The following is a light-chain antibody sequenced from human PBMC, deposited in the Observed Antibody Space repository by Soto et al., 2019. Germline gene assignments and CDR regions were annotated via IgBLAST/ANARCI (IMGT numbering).Light chain of an antibody. CDR3: QQSYSTPYT. V-gene: IGKV1-39*01. CDR1: QSISSY. J-gene: IGKJ2*01. Sequence: DIQMTQSPSSLSASVGDRVTITCRASQSISSYLNWYQQKPGKAPKLLIYAASSWQSGVPSRFSGSVSGTDFTLTISSLQPEDFATDYCQQSYSTPYTFGQGTKLEIK. CDR2: AAS.